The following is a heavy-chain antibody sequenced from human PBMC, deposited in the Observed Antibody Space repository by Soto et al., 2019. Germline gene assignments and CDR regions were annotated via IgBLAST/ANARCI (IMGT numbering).Heavy chain of an antibody. CDR1: GYIFTDYY. J-gene: IGHJ4*02. Sequence: ASVKVSCKASGYIFTDYYMHWVRQAPGQELGWMGRINPNSGDTNYAQKLQGRVTMTTDTSTSTAYMELRSLRSDDTAVYYCAREWHDFWSGYYGEYYFDYWGQGTLVTVAS. CDR3: AREWHDFWSGYYGEYYFDY. D-gene: IGHD3-3*01. V-gene: IGHV1-2*06. CDR2: INPNSGDT.